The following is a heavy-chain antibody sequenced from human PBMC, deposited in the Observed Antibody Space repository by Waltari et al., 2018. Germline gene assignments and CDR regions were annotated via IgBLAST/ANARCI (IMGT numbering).Heavy chain of an antibody. CDR1: GFTFSSYG. D-gene: IGHD1-1*01. J-gene: IGHJ5*02. CDR2: IRYDGSNK. Sequence: QVQLVESGGGVVKPGGSRRLSCAASGFTFSSYGMHWVRQAPGKGLEWVAFIRYDGSNKYYADSVKGRFTISRDNSKNTLYLQMNSLRPEDTAVYYCAKDWSYKNWFDPWGQGTLVTVSS. CDR3: AKDWSYKNWFDP. V-gene: IGHV3-30*02.